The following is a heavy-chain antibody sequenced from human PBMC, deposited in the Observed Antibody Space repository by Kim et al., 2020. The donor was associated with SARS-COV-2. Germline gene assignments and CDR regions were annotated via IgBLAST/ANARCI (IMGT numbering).Heavy chain of an antibody. CDR2: ISSSSSYT. CDR1: GFTFSDYY. CDR3: ARDVRNVYGDYVLSIDPSDWYFDL. D-gene: IGHD4-17*01. J-gene: IGHJ2*01. V-gene: IGHV3-11*05. Sequence: GGSLRLSCAASGFTFSDYYMSWIRQAPGKGLEWVSYISSSSSYTNYADSVKGRFTISRDNAKNSLYLQMNSLRAEDTAVYYCARDVRNVYGDYVLSIDPSDWYFDLWGRGTLVTVSS.